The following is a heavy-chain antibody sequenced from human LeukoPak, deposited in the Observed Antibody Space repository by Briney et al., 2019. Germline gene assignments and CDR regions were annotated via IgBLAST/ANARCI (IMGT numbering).Heavy chain of an antibody. CDR3: AKNQWLASYFDY. V-gene: IGHV3-30*18. D-gene: IGHD6-19*01. J-gene: IGHJ4*02. CDR2: ISYDGGNK. CDR1: GFTFSSYG. Sequence: PGESLRLSCAASGFTFSSYGMHWVRQAPGKGLEWVAVISYDGGNKYYADSVKGRFTISRDNSKNTLYLQMNSLRAEDTAVYYCAKNQWLASYFDYWGQGTLVTVSS.